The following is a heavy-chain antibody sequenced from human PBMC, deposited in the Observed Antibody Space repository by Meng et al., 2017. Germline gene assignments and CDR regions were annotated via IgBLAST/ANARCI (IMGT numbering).Heavy chain of an antibody. CDR1: GGSFSGYY. D-gene: IGHD1-26*01. J-gene: IGHJ4*02. Sequence: QVQLQQWGAGLLKPSETLSLTCAVYGGSFSGYYWSWTRQPPGKGLEWIGEINHSGSTNYNPSLKSRVTISVDTSKNQFSLKLSSVTAADTAVYYCARGNSGSYSGWGQGTLVTVSS. CDR3: ARGNSGSYSG. V-gene: IGHV4-34*01. CDR2: INHSGST.